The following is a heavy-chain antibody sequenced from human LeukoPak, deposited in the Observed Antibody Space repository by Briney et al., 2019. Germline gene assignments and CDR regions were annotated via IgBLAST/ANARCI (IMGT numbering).Heavy chain of an antibody. CDR1: GFGFSAAW. D-gene: IGHD1-26*01. V-gene: IGHV3-11*01. Sequence: GGSLRLSCEASGFGFSAAWMTWVRQAPGKGLEWVSYISSSGSTIYYADSVKGRFTISRDNAKNSLYLQMNSLRAEDTAVYYCARHLRGRSAFDYWGQGTLVTVSS. CDR3: ARHLRGRSAFDY. CDR2: ISSSGSTI. J-gene: IGHJ4*02.